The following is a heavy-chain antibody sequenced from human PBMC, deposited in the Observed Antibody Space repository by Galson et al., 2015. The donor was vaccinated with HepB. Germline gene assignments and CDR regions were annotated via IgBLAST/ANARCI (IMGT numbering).Heavy chain of an antibody. CDR2: ISSSSSTI. D-gene: IGHD2/OR15-2a*01. V-gene: IGHV3-48*01. CDR3: ARDLLPQENCPSTTVYVVDY. CDR1: GFTFSSYS. J-gene: IGHJ4*02. Sequence: SLRLSCAASGFTFSSYSMNWVRQAPGKGLEWVSYISSSSSTIYYADYVKGRFTISRDNAKKSLSLQMNSLRVEDTAVYYCARDLLPQENCPSTTVYVVDYWGQGTLITVSS.